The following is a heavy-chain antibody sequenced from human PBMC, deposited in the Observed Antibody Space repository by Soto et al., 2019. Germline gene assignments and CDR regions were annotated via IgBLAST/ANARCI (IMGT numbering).Heavy chain of an antibody. J-gene: IGHJ6*04. CDR1: GYYVPNHW. CDR2: IFPLDFDT. Sequence: PGESLKISCQASGYYVPNHWIAWVRQTPGKGLEWMGNIFPLDFDTTYSPSFQGQVTISIDKSINTAYLQWSSLKASDSAMYFWARHRASVSHTTHYSVLAVGGKGTTVTVSS. V-gene: IGHV5-51*01. D-gene: IGHD2-15*01. CDR3: ARHRASVSHTTHYSVLAV.